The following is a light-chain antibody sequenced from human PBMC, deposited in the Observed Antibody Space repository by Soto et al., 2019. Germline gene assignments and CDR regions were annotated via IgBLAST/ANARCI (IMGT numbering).Light chain of an antibody. Sequence: DIQMTQSPFSLSAPIGDSVTITCRASESIRTWLAWYQHKPGKAPKFLIYDASSLESGVPSRFSGSGSGTEFTLTISNLQPDDFATYFCQQYNNYPRTFGQGTKVDIK. CDR3: QQYNNYPRT. J-gene: IGKJ1*01. CDR1: ESIRTW. V-gene: IGKV1-5*01. CDR2: DAS.